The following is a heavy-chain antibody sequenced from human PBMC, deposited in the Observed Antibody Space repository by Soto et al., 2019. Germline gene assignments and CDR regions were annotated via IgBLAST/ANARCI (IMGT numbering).Heavy chain of an antibody. V-gene: IGHV4-59*08. CDR3: ARHSSCWSYTFDY. CDR2: IYYSGST. D-gene: IGHD6-19*01. Sequence: QVQLQESGPGLVKPSETLSLTCTVSGGSISSYYWRWIRQPPGKGLEWIGYIYYSGSTNYNPSLKSRVTISVDTSKNQFSLKLSSVTAADTAVYYCARHSSCWSYTFDYWGQGTLVTVSS. CDR1: GGSISSYY. J-gene: IGHJ4*02.